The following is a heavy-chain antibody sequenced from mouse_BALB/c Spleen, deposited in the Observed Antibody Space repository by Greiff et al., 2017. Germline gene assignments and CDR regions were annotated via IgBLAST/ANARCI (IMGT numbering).Heavy chain of an antibody. J-gene: IGHJ3*01. CDR3: AREVARASWFAY. V-gene: IGHV1S29*02. CDR2: IYPYNGGT. D-gene: IGHD1-1*02. Sequence: EVQLQQSGPELVKPGASVKISCKASGYTFTDYNMHWVKQSHGKSLEWIGYIYPYNGGTGYNQKFKSKATLTVDNSSSTAYMELRSLTSEDSAVYYCAREVARASWFAYWGQGTLVTVSA. CDR1: GYTFTDYN.